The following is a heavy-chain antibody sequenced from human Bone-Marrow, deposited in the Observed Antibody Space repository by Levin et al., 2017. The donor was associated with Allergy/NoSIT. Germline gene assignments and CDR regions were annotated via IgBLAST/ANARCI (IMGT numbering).Heavy chain of an antibody. J-gene: IGHJ4*02. V-gene: IGHV4-30-2*01. D-gene: IGHD3-10*01. CDR3: ARVSGATVFDY. Sequence: SCAVSGGPISGGGYSWSWIRQPPGKGLEWIGYMYHSGTTHYNPSLKSRATISVDKTTNQFSLNVTSATAADTAIYYCARVSGATVFDYWGQGSLVTVSS. CDR1: GGPISGGGYS. CDR2: MYHSGTT.